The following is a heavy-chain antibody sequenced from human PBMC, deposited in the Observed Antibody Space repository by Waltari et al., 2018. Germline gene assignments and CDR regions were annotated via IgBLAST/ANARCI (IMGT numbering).Heavy chain of an antibody. Sequence: EVQLVESGGGLVRPGGSLRLSCAASGLTFSTYNMNWVRQAPGKGLEWVSSISTGSTYMHYADSVKGRFTISRNDAKNSLYLQLNSLRAEDTAVYYCATGGWGFYRGHWGQGTLVTVSS. CDR1: GLTFSTYN. D-gene: IGHD7-27*01. J-gene: IGHJ4*02. CDR2: ISTGSTYM. CDR3: ATGGWGFYRGH. V-gene: IGHV3-21*02.